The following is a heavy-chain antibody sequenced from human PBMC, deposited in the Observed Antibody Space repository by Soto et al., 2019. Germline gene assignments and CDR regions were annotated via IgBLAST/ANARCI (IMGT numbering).Heavy chain of an antibody. J-gene: IGHJ4*02. CDR1: GGTFSSYA. CDR2: IIPIFGTA. Sequence: QVQLVQSGAEVKKPGSSVKVSCKASGGTFSSYAISWVRQAPGQGLEWMGGIIPIFGTANYAQKFQGRGTITADESTSTAYMELSSLRSDDTAVYYCAILRVRFLEWLGSEGWGQGSLVTVSS. D-gene: IGHD3-3*01. V-gene: IGHV1-69*12. CDR3: AILRVRFLEWLGSEG.